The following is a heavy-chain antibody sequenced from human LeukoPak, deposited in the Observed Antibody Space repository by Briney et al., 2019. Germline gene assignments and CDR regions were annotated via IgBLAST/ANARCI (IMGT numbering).Heavy chain of an antibody. Sequence: GGSLRLSCAASGFTVSSNYMSWVRQAPGKGLEWVSVIYSGGSTYYADSVKGRFTISRDNSKNTLYLQMNSLRAEDTAVYYCARASQTWEPFDYWGQGTLVTVSS. CDR1: GFTVSSNY. CDR2: IYSGGST. J-gene: IGHJ4*02. D-gene: IGHD1-26*01. CDR3: ARASQTWEPFDY. V-gene: IGHV3-53*01.